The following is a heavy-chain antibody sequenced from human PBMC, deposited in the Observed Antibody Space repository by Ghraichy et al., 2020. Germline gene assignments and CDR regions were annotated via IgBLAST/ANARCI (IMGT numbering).Heavy chain of an antibody. D-gene: IGHD3-10*01. Sequence: GESLNISCAASGFTFSSYSMNWVRQAPGKGLEWVSYISSSSTIYYADSVKGRFTISRDNAKNSLYLQMNSLRDEDTAVYYCARKRGVRGVIITPRSYGMDVWGQGTTVTVSS. J-gene: IGHJ6*02. CDR1: GFTFSSYS. CDR3: ARKRGVRGVIITPRSYGMDV. CDR2: ISSSSTI. V-gene: IGHV3-48*02.